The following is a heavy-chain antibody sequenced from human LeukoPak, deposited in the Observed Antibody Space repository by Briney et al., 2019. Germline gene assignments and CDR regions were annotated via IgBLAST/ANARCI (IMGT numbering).Heavy chain of an antibody. CDR3: ARAPYSSSSARHIDY. CDR2: IYYSGST. V-gene: IGHV4-30-4*08. Sequence: LRLSCAASGFIVSGDFMSWIRQPPGKGLEWIGYIYYSGSTYYNPSLKSRITISVDTSKNQFSLKLSSVTAADTAVYYCARAPYSSSSARHIDYWGQGTLITVSS. J-gene: IGHJ4*02. CDR1: GFIVSGDF. D-gene: IGHD6-6*01.